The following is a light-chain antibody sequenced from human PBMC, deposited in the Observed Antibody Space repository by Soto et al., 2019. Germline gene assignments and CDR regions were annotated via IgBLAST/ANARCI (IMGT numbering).Light chain of an antibody. J-gene: IGKJ4*01. CDR2: AAS. CDR3: QQSYSTPLT. CDR1: QNISNY. Sequence: DIQMTQSPSSLSASVGDRGTITCRASQNISNYLNWYRQKPGKAPKILIYAASSLQSGVPSRFSGSGSGTDFTLTISSLQPEDFATYYCQQSYSTPLTFGGGTKVDIK. V-gene: IGKV1-39*01.